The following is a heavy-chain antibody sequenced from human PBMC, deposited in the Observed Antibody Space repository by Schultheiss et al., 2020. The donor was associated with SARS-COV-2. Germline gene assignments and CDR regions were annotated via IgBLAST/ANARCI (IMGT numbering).Heavy chain of an antibody. CDR3: ARSVVTIVVAYSDY. Sequence: SETLSLTCTVSGGSISSSSYYWGWIRQPPGKGLEWIGSIYYSGSTYYNPSLKSRVTISVDTSKNQFSLKLSSVTAADTAVYYCARSVVTIVVAYSDYWGQGTLVTVSS. V-gene: IGHV4-39*01. D-gene: IGHD3-22*01. CDR2: IYYSGST. J-gene: IGHJ4*02. CDR1: GGSISSSSYY.